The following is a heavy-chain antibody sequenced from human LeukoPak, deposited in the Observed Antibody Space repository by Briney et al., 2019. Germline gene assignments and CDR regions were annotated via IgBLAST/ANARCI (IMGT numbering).Heavy chain of an antibody. CDR1: GGSVSSGSYY. D-gene: IGHD4-17*01. CDR3: ARDGDYGDYEY. J-gene: IGHJ4*02. V-gene: IGHV4-61*02. CDR2: IHSSGST. Sequence: SETLSLTCTVSGGSVSSGSYYWSWIRQPAGKGLEWIGRIHSSGSTNYNPSLKSRVSISADTSKNQFSLKLTSVTAADTAVYYCARDGDYGDYEYWGQGTLVTVSS.